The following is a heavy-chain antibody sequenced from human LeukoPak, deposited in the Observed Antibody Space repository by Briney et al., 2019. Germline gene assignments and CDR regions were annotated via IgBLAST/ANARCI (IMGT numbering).Heavy chain of an antibody. J-gene: IGHJ4*02. CDR2: INHNAEMI. V-gene: IGHV3-48*02. Sequence: GGSLRLSCAASGFPFGSYVMGWVRQAPGKGLEWIAYINHNAEMIFYPDFVKGRFTISRDNAKNSLYLQMNALRYEDTAIYYCARDHDWAFDLWGQGTLVTVSS. CDR3: ARDHDWAFDL. CDR1: GFPFGSYV. D-gene: IGHD3-9*01.